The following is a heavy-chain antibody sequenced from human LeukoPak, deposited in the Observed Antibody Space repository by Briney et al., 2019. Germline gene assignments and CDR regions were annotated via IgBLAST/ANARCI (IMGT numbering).Heavy chain of an antibody. J-gene: IGHJ4*02. CDR3: ARDPRHGDYGDY. CDR1: GFTFGSYE. CDR2: ISSSGSTI. Sequence: PGGSLRLSCAASGFTFGSYEMNWVRQAPGKGLEWVSYISSSGSTIYYADSVKGRFTISRDNAKNSLYLQMNSLRAEDTAVYYCARDPRHGDYGDYWGQGTLVTVSS. V-gene: IGHV3-48*03. D-gene: IGHD4-17*01.